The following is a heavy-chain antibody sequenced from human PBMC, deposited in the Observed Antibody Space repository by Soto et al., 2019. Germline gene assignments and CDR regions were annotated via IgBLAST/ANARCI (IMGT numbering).Heavy chain of an antibody. CDR1: GFTFTSHA. CDR2: ASGSGGRT. V-gene: IGHV3-23*01. D-gene: IGHD3-3*01. J-gene: IGHJ4*02. CDR3: ARDRYYDFYTGDPQSPFDY. Sequence: EVQLLDSGGGFVQPGGSLRLSCAASGFTFTSHAMSWVRQAPGKGLEWVAAASGSGGRTYYADSVKGRFTISRDTSKNTVDLQMNSLRAEDTAVYYCARDRYYDFYTGDPQSPFDYWGQGTLVTVSS.